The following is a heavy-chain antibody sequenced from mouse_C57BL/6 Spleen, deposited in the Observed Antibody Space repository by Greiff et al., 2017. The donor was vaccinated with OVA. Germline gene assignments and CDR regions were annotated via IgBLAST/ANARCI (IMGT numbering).Heavy chain of an antibody. J-gene: IGHJ3*01. V-gene: IGHV5-12*01. D-gene: IGHD3-2*02. CDR2: ISNGGGST. CDR1: GFTFSDYY. Sequence: DVMLVESGGGLVQPGGSLKLSCAASGFTFSDYYMYWVRQTPEKRLEWVAYISNGGGSTYYPDAVKGRFTISRDNAKNTLYLQMSRLKSEDTAMYYCAVDSSGLFAYWGQGTLVTVSA. CDR3: AVDSSGLFAY.